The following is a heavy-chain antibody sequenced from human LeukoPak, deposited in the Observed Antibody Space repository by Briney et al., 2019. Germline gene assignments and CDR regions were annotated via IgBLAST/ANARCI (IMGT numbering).Heavy chain of an antibody. CDR2: INPNSGGT. Sequence: AASVKVSCKASGYTFTTCYMHWLQQAPGQGLEWMGWINPNSGGTNCAQKFQGRVTMTRDTSISTAYMELSSLRSDDTAVYYCARDGFSSGYPYDAFDIWGQGTMVTVSS. D-gene: IGHD3-22*01. CDR3: ARDGFSSGYPYDAFDI. CDR1: GYTFTTCY. V-gene: IGHV1-2*03. J-gene: IGHJ3*02.